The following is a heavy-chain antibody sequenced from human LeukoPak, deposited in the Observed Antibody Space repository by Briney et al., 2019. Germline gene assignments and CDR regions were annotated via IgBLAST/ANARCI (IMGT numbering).Heavy chain of an antibody. CDR3: ARRTVSHWYFDL. V-gene: IGHV4-34*01. J-gene: IGHJ2*01. CDR2: INHSGST. D-gene: IGHD4-17*01. CDR1: GGSFSGYY. Sequence: PSETLSLTCAVYGGSFSGYYWSWIRQPPGKGLEWIGEINHSGSTNYNPSLKSRVTISVDTSKNQFSLKLSSVTAADTAVYYCARRTVSHWYFDLWGRGTLVTVSS.